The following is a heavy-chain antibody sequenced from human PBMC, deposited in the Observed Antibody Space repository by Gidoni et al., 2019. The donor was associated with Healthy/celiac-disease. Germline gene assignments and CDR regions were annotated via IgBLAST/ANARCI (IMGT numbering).Heavy chain of an antibody. V-gene: IGHV3-21*01. D-gene: IGHD3-10*01. CDR1: GFTFSSYS. J-gene: IGHJ5*02. CDR3: ARDRGYGSGGYSWFDP. Sequence: EVQLVESGGGLVKPGGSLRLSCAASGFTFSSYSMNWVRQAPGKGLEWVSSISSSSSYIYYADSVKGRFTISRDNAKNSLYLQMNSLRAEDTAVYYCARDRGYGSGGYSWFDPWGQGTLVTVSS. CDR2: ISSSSSYI.